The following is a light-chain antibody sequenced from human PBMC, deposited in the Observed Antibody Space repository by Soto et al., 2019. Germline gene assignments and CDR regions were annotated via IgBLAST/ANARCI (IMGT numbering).Light chain of an antibody. J-gene: IGKJ4*01. V-gene: IGKV3-15*01. CDR2: DAS. Sequence: EVVLTHSPATLSVSPGGRATLSCRASHSVTRNLAWYQQKPGQAPRLVIYDASTRATAIPARFSGSGSGPGSRPTTTSRQWKKLPIYYCQQTSRGPPKTPSGGGPGWTSN. CDR1: HSVTRN. CDR3: QQTSRGPPKTP.